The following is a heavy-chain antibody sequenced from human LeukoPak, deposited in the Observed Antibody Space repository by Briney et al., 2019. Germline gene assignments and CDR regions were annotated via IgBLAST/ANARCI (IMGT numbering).Heavy chain of an antibody. Sequence: GASVKVSCKASGFTFTAYHMHWVRQAPGQGLEWMGWINPNSGGTNYAQKFQGRVTMTRDTSISTAYMELSRLRSDDTAVYYCARTSFTISTYMDVWGKGTTVTISS. V-gene: IGHV1-2*02. J-gene: IGHJ6*03. D-gene: IGHD3-9*01. CDR1: GFTFTAYH. CDR2: INPNSGGT. CDR3: ARTSFTISTYMDV.